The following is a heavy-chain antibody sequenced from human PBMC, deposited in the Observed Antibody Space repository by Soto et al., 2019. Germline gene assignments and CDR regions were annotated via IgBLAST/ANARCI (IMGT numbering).Heavy chain of an antibody. V-gene: IGHV3-72*01. CDR1: GFTFSDHY. J-gene: IGHJ4*02. CDR3: ARVKVRIVTSIFDY. D-gene: IGHD2-21*02. Sequence: EVQLVESGGGLVQPGGSLRLSCAASGFTFSDHYMDWVRHAPGRGLEWVGRIRNKANSYTTQYAASVKGRFTISRDDSENSRYMQMNSLKTEDTAVYYCARVKVRIVTSIFDYWGQGTLGTVSS. CDR2: IRNKANSYTT.